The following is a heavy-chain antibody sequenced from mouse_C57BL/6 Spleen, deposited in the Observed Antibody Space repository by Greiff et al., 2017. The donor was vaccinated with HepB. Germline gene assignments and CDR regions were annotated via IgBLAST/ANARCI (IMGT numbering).Heavy chain of an antibody. J-gene: IGHJ3*01. D-gene: IGHD2-2*01. Sequence: EVKVEESGEGLVKPGGSLKLSCAASGFTFSSYAMSWVRQTPEKRLEWVAYISSGGDYIYYADTVKGRFTISRENARNTLYLQMSSLKSEDTAMYYCTTGGYDERFAYWGQGTLVTVSA. V-gene: IGHV5-9-1*02. CDR1: GFTFSSYA. CDR2: ISSGGDYI. CDR3: TTGGYDERFAY.